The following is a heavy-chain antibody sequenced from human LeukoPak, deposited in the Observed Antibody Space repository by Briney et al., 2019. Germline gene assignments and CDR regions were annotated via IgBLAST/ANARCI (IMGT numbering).Heavy chain of an antibody. J-gene: IGHJ4*02. Sequence: GGSLRLSCAASGLTFSSYSMNWVRQAPGKGLEWVSYISSSSSTIYYADSVKGRFTISRDNAKNSLYLQMNSLRAEDTAVYYCARGRRGLGYYGSGSPFDYWGQGTLVTVSS. CDR3: ARGRRGLGYYGSGSPFDY. D-gene: IGHD3-10*01. CDR1: GLTFSSYS. V-gene: IGHV3-48*04. CDR2: ISSSSSTI.